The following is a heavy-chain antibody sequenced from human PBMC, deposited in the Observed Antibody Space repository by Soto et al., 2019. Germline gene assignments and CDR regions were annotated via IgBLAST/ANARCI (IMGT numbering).Heavy chain of an antibody. V-gene: IGHV3-48*02. CDR2: ISSSSSTI. CDR3: TGSSGGHYYYYGMDV. D-gene: IGHD3-16*01. J-gene: IGHJ6*02. CDR1: GFTFSSYS. Sequence: GGSLRLSCAASGFTFSSYSMNWVRQAPGKGLEWVSYISSSSSTIYYADSVKGRFTISRDNAKNSLYLQMNSLRDEDTAVYYCTGSSGGHYYYYGMDVWGQGTTVTVSS.